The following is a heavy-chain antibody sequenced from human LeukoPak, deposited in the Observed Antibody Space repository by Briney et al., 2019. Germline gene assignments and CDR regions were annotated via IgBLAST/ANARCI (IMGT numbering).Heavy chain of an antibody. D-gene: IGHD3-10*01. CDR2: IIPIFGTA. J-gene: IGHJ5*02. V-gene: IGHV1-69*13. Sequence: GASVKVSCKASGGTFGSYAISWVRQAPGQGLEWMGGIIPIFGTANYAQKFQGRVTITADESTSPAYMELSSLRSEDTAVYYCAGGAYYYGSGSYTSTYNWFDPWGQGTLVTVSS. CDR3: AGGAYYYGSGSYTSTYNWFDP. CDR1: GGTFGSYA.